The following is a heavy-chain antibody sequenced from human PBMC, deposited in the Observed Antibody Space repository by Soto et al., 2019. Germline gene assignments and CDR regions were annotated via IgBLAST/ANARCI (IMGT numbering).Heavy chain of an antibody. CDR1: GFTFSRYS. J-gene: IGHJ4*02. V-gene: IGHV3-48*01. CDR2: ISSSSNSI. Sequence: GGSLRLSCAASGFTFSRYSMNWVRQAPGKGLEWVSYISSSSNSIYYADSVKGRFTISRDNAKNSLHLQMDSLRAEDTAVYYSASPVECSTTGCTRWGQGTLVPVSS. D-gene: IGHD2-2*01. CDR3: ASPVECSTTGCTR.